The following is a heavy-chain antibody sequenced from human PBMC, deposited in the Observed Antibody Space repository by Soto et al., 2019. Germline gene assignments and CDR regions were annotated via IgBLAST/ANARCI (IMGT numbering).Heavy chain of an antibody. CDR2: IYPGDSDT. D-gene: IGHD5-12*01. CDR1: GYSFTSYW. Sequence: PGESLKISCKGSGYSFTSYWIGWVRQMPGKGLEWMGIIYPGDSDTRYSPSFQGQVTIPADKSISTAYLQWSSLKASDTAMYYCARGGVGGYSGYDQNYFDYWGQGTLVTVSS. CDR3: ARGGVGGYSGYDQNYFDY. J-gene: IGHJ4*02. V-gene: IGHV5-51*01.